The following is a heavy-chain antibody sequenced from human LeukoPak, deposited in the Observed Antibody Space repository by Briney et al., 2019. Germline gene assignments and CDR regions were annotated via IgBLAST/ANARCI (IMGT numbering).Heavy chain of an antibody. CDR2: ISRSSSTI. CDR3: ARGGGTWAAEYFQH. CDR1: GFTFSSYS. J-gene: IGHJ1*01. V-gene: IGHV3-48*01. Sequence: GGSLRLSCAASGFTFSSYSMNWVRQAPGKGLEWVSYISRSSSTIYYADSVKGRFTISRDNAKNSLYLQMNSLRAEDTAVYYCARGGGTWAAEYFQHWGQGTLVTVSS. D-gene: IGHD4-23*01.